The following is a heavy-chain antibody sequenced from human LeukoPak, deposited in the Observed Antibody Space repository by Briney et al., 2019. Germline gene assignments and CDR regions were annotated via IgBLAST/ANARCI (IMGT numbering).Heavy chain of an antibody. J-gene: IGHJ3*02. V-gene: IGHV3-73*01. CDR2: IRSKANSYAT. CDR3: SRPRLGYCGGDCYGACDI. CDR1: GFPFSGSA. Sequence: GGSLRLSCAASGFPFSGSAMHWVRQASGKGLEWVGRIRSKANSYATAYAASVKGRFTIFRDDSKNTVYLQMNSLKTEDTAVYYCSRPRLGYCGGDCYGACDIWGQGTMVTVSS. D-gene: IGHD2-21*02.